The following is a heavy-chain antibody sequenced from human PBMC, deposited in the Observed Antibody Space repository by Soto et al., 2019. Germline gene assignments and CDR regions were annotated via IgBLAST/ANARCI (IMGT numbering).Heavy chain of an antibody. CDR1: GASISSYY. Sequence: PSEILSLTFTVSGASISSYYWSWIRQPPGKGLEWIGYIYSSGSTNYNPSLKSRVTISVDTSKNQFSLKLSSVTAADTAVYYCARGLPASGWDYWGQGTLVTVSS. CDR2: IYSSGST. CDR3: ARGLPASGWDY. J-gene: IGHJ4*02. V-gene: IGHV4-59*12. D-gene: IGHD6-19*01.